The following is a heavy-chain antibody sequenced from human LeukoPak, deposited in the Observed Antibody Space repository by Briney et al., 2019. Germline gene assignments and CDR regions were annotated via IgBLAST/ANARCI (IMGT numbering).Heavy chain of an antibody. CDR2: IGVGSYNA. CDR1: GPTFTSSA. D-gene: IGHD4/OR15-4a*01. CDR3: AKDRLCWCYPFDF. V-gene: IGHV3-23*01. Sequence: GRSLRLSCAASGPTFTSSAMSCVHQAPGKWLDWASSIGVGSYNAYYAGSVKHRFTISRDNSKYTLYLQMNRLRAEDTAVYYCAKDRLCWCYPFDFWRQGTLVTVSS. J-gene: IGHJ4*02.